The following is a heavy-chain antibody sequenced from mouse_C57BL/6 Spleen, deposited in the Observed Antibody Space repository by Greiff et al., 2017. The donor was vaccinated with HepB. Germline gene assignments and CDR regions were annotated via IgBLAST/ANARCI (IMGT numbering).Heavy chain of an antibody. CDR1: GYTFTDYY. J-gene: IGHJ4*01. CDR3: ARRYYGSSLYYYAMDY. D-gene: IGHD1-1*01. CDR2: INPNNGGT. Sequence: VQLQQSGPELVKPGASVKISCKASGYTFTDYYMNWVKQSHGKSLEWIGDINPNNGGTSYNQKFKGKATLTVDKSSSTAYMELRSLTSEDSAVYYCARRYYGSSLYYYAMDYWGQGTSVTVSS. V-gene: IGHV1-26*01.